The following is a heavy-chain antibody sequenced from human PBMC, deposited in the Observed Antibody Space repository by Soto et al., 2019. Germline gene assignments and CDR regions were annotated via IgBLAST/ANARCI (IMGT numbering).Heavy chain of an antibody. CDR2: ISDSGDST. V-gene: IGHV3-23*01. J-gene: IGHJ4*02. D-gene: IGHD4-4*01. CDR3: ASRDYSNFDSDF. Sequence: GSLRLSCATSGFTFSSYAMTWVRQAPGKGLEWVSAISDSGDSTYYADSVKGRFTISRDNSKNTLYLQMNSLTAEDTAVYYCASRDYSNFDSDFWGQGTLVTVSS. CDR1: GFTFSSYA.